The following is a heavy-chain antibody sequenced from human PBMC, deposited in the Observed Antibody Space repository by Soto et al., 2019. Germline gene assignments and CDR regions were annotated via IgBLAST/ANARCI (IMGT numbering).Heavy chain of an antibody. D-gene: IGHD1-1*01. Sequence: DGQLVESGGGLIQPGESLRLSCAAFGFTISGKKYVAWVRQAPGKGLEWVSALYDIDGSFYADSVKGRFTTSSDSSKTTVYLQMNDLRPDDTAVYYCATWHEREHAYDVWGLGTTVTVSS. V-gene: IGHV3-53*01. J-gene: IGHJ3*01. CDR3: ATWHEREHAYDV. CDR1: GFTISGKKY. CDR2: LYDIDGS.